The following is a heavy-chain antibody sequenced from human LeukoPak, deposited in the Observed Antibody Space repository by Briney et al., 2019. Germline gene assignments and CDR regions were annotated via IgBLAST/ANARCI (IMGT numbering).Heavy chain of an antibody. D-gene: IGHD3-10*01. Sequence: GGSLRLSCAASGFTFSSSWMTWVRQAPGKGLEWVANIKQDGSEKYYVDSVKGRFTISRDNAKKSLYLQMNSLRAEDTALYYCARDKDPYGAGSYWLWGQGTLVTVSS. V-gene: IGHV3-7*05. CDR3: ARDKDPYGAGSYWL. CDR1: GFTFSSSW. J-gene: IGHJ4*02. CDR2: IKQDGSEK.